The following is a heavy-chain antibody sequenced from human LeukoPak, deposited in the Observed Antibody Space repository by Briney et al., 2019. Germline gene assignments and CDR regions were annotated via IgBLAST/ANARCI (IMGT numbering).Heavy chain of an antibody. Sequence: ASVKVSCKASGYTFNTFDINWVRQATGQGPECMGWVNPYNDKTVYAPKFQGRVSISSNNSINTAYMEFSGLKSDDTAVYYCARGRRLRGVASRPIYYYYYMDVWGGGTTVTVSS. V-gene: IGHV1-8*03. CDR1: GYTFNTFD. J-gene: IGHJ6*03. CDR2: VNPYNDKT. CDR3: ARGRRLRGVASRPIYYYYYMDV. D-gene: IGHD3-10*01.